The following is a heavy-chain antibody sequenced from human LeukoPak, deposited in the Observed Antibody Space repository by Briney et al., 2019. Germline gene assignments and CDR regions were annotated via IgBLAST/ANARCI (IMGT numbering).Heavy chain of an antibody. CDR3: ARYGISSSTSYLDF. CDR1: GFTFGTYA. J-gene: IGHJ4*02. V-gene: IGHV3-21*01. CDR2: ITGDSAYI. D-gene: IGHD2-2*01. Sequence: PGGSLRLSCAASGFTFGTYAMNWVRQAPGEGLKWVSCITGDSAYIYYADSVKGRFTISRDNAKNSLYLQMNSLRAEDSAVYYCARYGISSSTSYLDFWGQGTLVTVSS.